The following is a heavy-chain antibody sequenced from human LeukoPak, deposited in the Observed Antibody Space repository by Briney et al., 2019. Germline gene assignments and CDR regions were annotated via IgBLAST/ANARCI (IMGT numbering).Heavy chain of an antibody. CDR1: GFTFSSYG. D-gene: IGHD3-22*01. CDR2: IRYDGSKK. V-gene: IGHV3-30*02. J-gene: IGHJ4*02. CDR3: AKGGYSYDSSGHNYLDY. Sequence: GGSLRLSCAASGFTFSSYGMHWVRQAPGKGLEWVAFIRYDGSKKYYADSAKGRFTISRDNSKNTLYLQMSSLRAEDTVVYYCAKGGYSYDSSGHNYLDYWGQGTLVTVSS.